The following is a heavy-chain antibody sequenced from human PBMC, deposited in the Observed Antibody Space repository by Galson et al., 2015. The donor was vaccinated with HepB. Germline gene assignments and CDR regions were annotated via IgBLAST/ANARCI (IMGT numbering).Heavy chain of an antibody. V-gene: IGHV4-34*01. J-gene: IGHJ6*03. D-gene: IGHD2-2*01. Sequence: LSLTCAVYGGSFSGYYWSWIRQPPGKGLEWIGEINHSGSTNYNPSLKSRVTISVDTSKNQFSLKLSSVTAADTAVYYCARGKIVVVPAAPRRGYYYYMDVWGKGTTVTVSS. CDR2: INHSGST. CDR3: ARGKIVVVPAAPRRGYYYYMDV. CDR1: GGSFSGYY.